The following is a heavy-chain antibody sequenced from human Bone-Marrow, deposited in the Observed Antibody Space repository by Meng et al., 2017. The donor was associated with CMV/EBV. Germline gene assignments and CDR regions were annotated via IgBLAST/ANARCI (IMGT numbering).Heavy chain of an antibody. CDR3: ARDFKIAAAGTTYGMDV. J-gene: IGHJ6*02. V-gene: IGHV2-5*01. CDR1: GFSLSTSGVG. D-gene: IGHD6-13*01. CDR2: IYWNGNY. Sequence: SGTTLVKPTQTLTLTCTFSGFSLSTSGVGVGWIRQPPGKALEWLALIYWNGNYRYSPSLKTRLTLTGDTSKNQVVLTMTNMDPVDTATYYCARDFKIAAAGTTYGMDVWGQGTTVTVSS.